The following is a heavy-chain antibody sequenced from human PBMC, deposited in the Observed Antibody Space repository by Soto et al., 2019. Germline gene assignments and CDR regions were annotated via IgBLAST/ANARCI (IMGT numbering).Heavy chain of an antibody. CDR1: GGTFSSYA. D-gene: IGHD5-12*01. J-gene: IGHJ3*02. Sequence: QVQLVQSGAEVKKPGSSVKVSCKASGGTFSSYAISWVRQAPGQGLEWMGGSIPIFGTANYAQKFQGRVTITADEPTSTAYMELSSLRSEDTAVYYCARRRSSDGYNLGDAFDIWGQGTMVTVSS. CDR3: ARRRSSDGYNLGDAFDI. V-gene: IGHV1-69*01. CDR2: SIPIFGTA.